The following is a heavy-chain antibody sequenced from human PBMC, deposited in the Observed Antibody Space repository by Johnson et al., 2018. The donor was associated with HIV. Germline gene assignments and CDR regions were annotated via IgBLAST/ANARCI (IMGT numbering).Heavy chain of an antibody. CDR1: GFTFSSYA. D-gene: IGHD3-22*01. CDR3: ARDVNYYDRSGSYGLHGAFDI. CDR2: ISYDGSNK. J-gene: IGHJ3*02. V-gene: IGHV3-30-3*01. Sequence: QVQLVESGGGVVQPGRSLRLSCAASGFTFSSYAMHWVRQAPGKGLEWVAVISYDGSNKHFAESVQGRFTVSRDHSKNILYLEMNSLRAEDTAVYYCARDVNYYDRSGSYGLHGAFDIWGQGTMVTVSS.